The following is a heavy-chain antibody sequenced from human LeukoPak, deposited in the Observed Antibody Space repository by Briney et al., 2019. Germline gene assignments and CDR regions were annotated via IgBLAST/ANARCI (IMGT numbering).Heavy chain of an antibody. CDR1: GFTFSSYW. CDR3: ATASSSWFRYYYYYYMDV. J-gene: IGHJ6*03. D-gene: IGHD6-13*01. Sequence: GGSLRLSCAASGFTFSSYWMSWVRQAPGKGLEWVANIKQDGSEKYYVDSVKGRFTISRDNAKNSLYLQMSSLRAEDTAVYYCATASSSWFRYYYYYYMDVWGKGTTVTVSS. V-gene: IGHV3-7*01. CDR2: IKQDGSEK.